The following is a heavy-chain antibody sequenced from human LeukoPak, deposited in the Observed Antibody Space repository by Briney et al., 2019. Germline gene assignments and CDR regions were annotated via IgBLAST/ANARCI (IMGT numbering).Heavy chain of an antibody. V-gene: IGHV1-2*02. J-gene: IGHJ6*03. Sequence: ASVTLSCTASGYTFTGYYMHWVWHSPGQGLEWVGWINPNSGDTSYAQKFEGSVTMTRDTSISTAYMDLSRLRSDDAGVYYCARDWRDYYYYLGVWGKGTTVTVSS. CDR2: INPNSGDT. CDR1: GYTFTGYY. CDR3: ARDWRDYYYYLGV.